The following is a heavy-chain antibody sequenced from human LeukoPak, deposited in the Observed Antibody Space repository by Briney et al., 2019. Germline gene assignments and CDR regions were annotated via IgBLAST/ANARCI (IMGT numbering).Heavy chain of an antibody. V-gene: IGHV3-74*01. CDR3: ARVFKYYDSSGPMGY. CDR2: INTAGSTT. J-gene: IGHJ4*02. Sequence: GGSLRLSCAASGFTFSSYWMHWVRQAPGKGLVWVSRINTAGSTTNYADSVKGRFTISRDNAKNTLYLQMNSLRAEDTAVYYCARVFKYYDSSGPMGYWGQGTLVTVSS. D-gene: IGHD3-22*01. CDR1: GFTFSSYW.